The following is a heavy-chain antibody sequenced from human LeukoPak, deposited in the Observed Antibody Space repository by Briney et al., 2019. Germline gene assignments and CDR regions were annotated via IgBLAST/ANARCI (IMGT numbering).Heavy chain of an antibody. V-gene: IGHV3-7*04. CDR1: GFTFSDYW. J-gene: IGHJ3*02. D-gene: IGHD1-26*01. CDR3: ARAREKWVAFDI. Sequence: PGGSLRLSCVASGFTFSDYWMSWVRQAPGKGLEWVANINRDGSEKYFVDSVKGRFTISRDNAKNSLYLQMNSLRAEDTAVYYCARAREKWVAFDIWGQGTMVTVSS. CDR2: INRDGSEK.